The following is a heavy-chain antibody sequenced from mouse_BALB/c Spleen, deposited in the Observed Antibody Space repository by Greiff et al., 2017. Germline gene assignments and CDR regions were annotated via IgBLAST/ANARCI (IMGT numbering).Heavy chain of an antibody. J-gene: IGHJ4*01. V-gene: IGHV14-4*02. CDR3: NEGWYYAMDY. CDR1: GFNIKDYY. Sequence: EGQLQQSGAELVRSGASVKLSCTASGFNIKDYYMHWVKQRPEQGLEWIGWIDPENGDTEYAPKFQGKATMTADTSSNTAYLQLSSLTSEDTAVYYCNEGWYYAMDYWGQGTSVTVSS. D-gene: IGHD1-1*02. CDR2: IDPENGDT.